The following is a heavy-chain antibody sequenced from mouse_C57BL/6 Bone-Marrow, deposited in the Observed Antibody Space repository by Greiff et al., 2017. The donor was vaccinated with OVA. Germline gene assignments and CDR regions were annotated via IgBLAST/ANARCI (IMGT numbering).Heavy chain of an antibody. J-gene: IGHJ1*03. Sequence: VKLMESGPGLVQPSQSLSITCTVSGFSLTSYGVHWVRQSPGKGLEWLGVIWIGGSTDYNAAFMSRLSITKDNSKSQVFFKMNSLQADDTAIYYCALHYYGSSHWYFDVWGTGTTVTVSS. CDR3: ALHYYGSSHWYFDV. D-gene: IGHD1-1*01. CDR2: IWIGGST. V-gene: IGHV2-5*01. CDR1: GFSLTSYG.